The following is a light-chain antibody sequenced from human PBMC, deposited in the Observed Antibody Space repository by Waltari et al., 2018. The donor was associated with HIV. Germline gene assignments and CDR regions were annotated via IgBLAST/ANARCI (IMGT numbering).Light chain of an antibody. Sequence: EIMLAQSPVTLSSSPGERASLFCRTNQSLSGYLPWYQQKPGQAPRLLIYDGSNRATGVPARFSGSGSETDFTLTISSLEPEDFAVYYCQQRRDWPLTFGGGTKVDIK. J-gene: IGKJ4*01. CDR1: QSLSGY. CDR3: QQRRDWPLT. CDR2: DGS. V-gene: IGKV3-11*01.